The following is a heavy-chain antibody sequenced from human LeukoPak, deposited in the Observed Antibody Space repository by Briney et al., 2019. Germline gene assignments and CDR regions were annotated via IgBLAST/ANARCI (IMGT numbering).Heavy chain of an antibody. CDR1: GFDLSTYE. CDR3: ARGDPHADL. V-gene: IGHV3-48*03. Sequence: GWSVRLSCAASGFDLSTYEMNWVRQAPGKGLEWIADITISGHTKNYADSVKGRFTISRDNARTSLYLQMNSLRVEDTGVYYCARGDPHADLWGQGTLVTVSS. CDR2: ITISGHTK. J-gene: IGHJ5*02.